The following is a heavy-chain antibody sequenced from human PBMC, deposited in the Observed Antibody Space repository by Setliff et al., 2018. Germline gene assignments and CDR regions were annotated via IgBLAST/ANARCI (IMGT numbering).Heavy chain of an antibody. D-gene: IGHD5-18*01. Sequence: PGESLKISCKGSGYSFTTYWIGWVRQMPGKGLEWMGIINPDDSDIRYSPSFQGQVTISADKSINTAYVQWGSLKASDTAMYFCARSPGWIPWFDSWGQGTLVTVSS. CDR1: GYSFTTYW. CDR3: ARSPGWIPWFDS. J-gene: IGHJ5*01. CDR2: INPDDSDI. V-gene: IGHV5-51*01.